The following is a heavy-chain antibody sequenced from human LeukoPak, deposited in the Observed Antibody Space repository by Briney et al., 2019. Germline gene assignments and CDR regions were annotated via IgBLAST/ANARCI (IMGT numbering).Heavy chain of an antibody. D-gene: IGHD6-19*01. CDR3: ARGLGIAVAGAIDY. CDR1: GGSFSGYY. V-gene: IGHV4-34*01. CDR2: INHSGST. J-gene: IGHJ4*02. Sequence: SETLSLTCAVYGGSFSGYYWSWIRQPPGKGLEWIGEINHSGSTNYNPPLKSRVTISVDTSKNQFSLKLSSVTAADTAVYYCARGLGIAVAGAIDYWGQGTLVTVSS.